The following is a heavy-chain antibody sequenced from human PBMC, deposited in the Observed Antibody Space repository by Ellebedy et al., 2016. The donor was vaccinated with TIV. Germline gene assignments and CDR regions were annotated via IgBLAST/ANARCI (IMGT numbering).Heavy chain of an antibody. CDR1: GFTFSSYW. Sequence: GESLKISCVASGFTFSSYWMNWVRQAPGKGLEWVANIKQDGSEKYYVDSVKGRFTISRDNAKNSLYLQMNSLRAEDTAVYYCARLDAIIAVKSLDYWGQGTLVTVSS. D-gene: IGHD6-19*01. CDR3: ARLDAIIAVKSLDY. CDR2: IKQDGSEK. J-gene: IGHJ4*02. V-gene: IGHV3-7*03.